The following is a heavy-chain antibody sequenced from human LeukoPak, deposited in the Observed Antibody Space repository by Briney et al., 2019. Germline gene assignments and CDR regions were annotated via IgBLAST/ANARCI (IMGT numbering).Heavy chain of an antibody. CDR1: GFTISSHY. CDR2: ISSGSST. J-gene: IGHJ4*02. V-gene: IGHV3-53*01. CDR3: ARRRSKAYEN. Sequence: PGGPLRLSCAASGFTISSHYMTWVRQAPGKGLEWVSLISSGSSTYYADSVKGRFTISGDNSKNTLYLQLNSLRADDTAVYYCARRRSKAYENWGQGTLVTVSS. D-gene: IGHD3-22*01.